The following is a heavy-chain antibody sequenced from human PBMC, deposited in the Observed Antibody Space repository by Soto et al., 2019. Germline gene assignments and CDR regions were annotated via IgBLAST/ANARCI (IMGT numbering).Heavy chain of an antibody. V-gene: IGHV1-69*12. CDR3: ARDVIVDTAMVIGYSYGMDV. D-gene: IGHD5-18*01. J-gene: IGHJ6*02. CDR1: GGTFSSYA. CDR2: IIPIFGTA. Sequence: QVQLVQSGAEVKKPGSSVKVSCKASGGTFSSYAISWVRQAPGQGLEWMGGIIPIFGTANYAQKFQGRVTITADESTSTAYMELGSLRSEDTAVYYCARDVIVDTAMVIGYSYGMDVWGQGTTVTVSS.